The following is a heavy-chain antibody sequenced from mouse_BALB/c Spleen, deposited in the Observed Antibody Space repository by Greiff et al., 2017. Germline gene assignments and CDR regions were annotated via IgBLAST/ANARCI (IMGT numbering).Heavy chain of an antibody. V-gene: IGHV3-6*02. D-gene: IGHD2-4*01. CDR2: ISYDGSN. CDR1: GYSITSGYY. J-gene: IGHJ3*01. Sequence: EVQLQQSGPGLVKPSQSLSLTCSVTGYSITSGYYWNWIRQFPGNKLEWMGYISYDGSNNYNPSLKNRISITRDTSKNQFFLKLNSVTTEDTATYYCAIYYDYDAWFAYGGQGTLVTVSA. CDR3: AIYYDYDAWFAY.